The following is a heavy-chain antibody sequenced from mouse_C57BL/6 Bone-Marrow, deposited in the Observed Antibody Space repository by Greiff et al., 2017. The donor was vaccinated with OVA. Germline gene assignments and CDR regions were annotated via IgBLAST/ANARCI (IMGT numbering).Heavy chain of an antibody. CDR2: IHPRSGNT. CDR3: ASYGSSSYWYFDV. Sequence: QVHVKQSGAELARPGASVKLSCKASGYTFTSYGISWVKQRTGQGLEWIGEIHPRSGNTYYNEKFKGKATLTADKSSSTAYMELRSLTSEDSAVYFCASYGSSSYWYFDVWGTGTTVTVSS. V-gene: IGHV1-81*01. J-gene: IGHJ1*03. CDR1: GYTFTSYG. D-gene: IGHD1-1*01.